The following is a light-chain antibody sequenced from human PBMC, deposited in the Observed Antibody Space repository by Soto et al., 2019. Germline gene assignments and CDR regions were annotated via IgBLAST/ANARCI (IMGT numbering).Light chain of an antibody. Sequence: DIQMTQSPSTLSASVGDRVTITCRASQSISNWLAWYQQKPGKAPNLLIYKASGLVSGVPSRVSDSGSGTESAHTATMTLPDDSATYYCQHYNSYSPAFGGGTKVEIK. CDR2: KAS. CDR3: QHYNSYSPA. CDR1: QSISNW. J-gene: IGKJ4*01. V-gene: IGKV1-5*03.